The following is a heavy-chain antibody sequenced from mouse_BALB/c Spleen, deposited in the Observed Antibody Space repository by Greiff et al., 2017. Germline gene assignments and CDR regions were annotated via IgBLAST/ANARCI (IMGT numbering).Heavy chain of an antibody. J-gene: IGHJ4*01. Sequence: VQLQQSGAELARPGASVKLSCKASGYTFTSYWMQWVKQRPGQGLEWIGAIYPGDGDTRYTQKFKGKATLTADKSSSTAYMQLSSLASEDSAVYYCARRIYYGNEAMDYWGQGTSVTVSS. CDR1: GYTFTSYW. CDR3: ARRIYYGNEAMDY. CDR2: IYPGDGDT. D-gene: IGHD2-1*01. V-gene: IGHV1-87*01.